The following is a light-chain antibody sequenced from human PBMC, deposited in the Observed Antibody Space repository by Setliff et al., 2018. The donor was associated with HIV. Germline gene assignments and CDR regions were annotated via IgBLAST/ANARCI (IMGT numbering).Light chain of an antibody. J-gene: IGLJ2*01. CDR2: DVN. CDR1: SNDVGIYNL. V-gene: IGLV2-23*02. CDR3: CSYAGSSAPVV. Sequence: SVLTQPASVSGSPGQAITISCTGTSNDVGIYNLVSWYQQYPGEAPKVIIYDVNKRPSGVSNRFSGSKSGNTASLTISGLQAEDEADFYCCSYAGSSAPVVFGGGTKVTVL.